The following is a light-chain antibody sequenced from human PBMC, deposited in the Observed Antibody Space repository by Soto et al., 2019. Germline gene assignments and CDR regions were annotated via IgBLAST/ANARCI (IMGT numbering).Light chain of an antibody. J-gene: IGKJ5*01. CDR2: AAS. Sequence: DIQMTQSPSSLSASVGDRVTITCRASQSISSYLNWYQQKPGKAPKLLIYAASSLQSGVPSRFSGGGSGTDFTLTISSLQPEDFATYYCQQSYSTLTFGQATRLEIK. CDR3: QQSYSTLT. V-gene: IGKV1-39*01. CDR1: QSISSY.